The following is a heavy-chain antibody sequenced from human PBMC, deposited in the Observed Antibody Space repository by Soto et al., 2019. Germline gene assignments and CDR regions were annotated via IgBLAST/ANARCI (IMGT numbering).Heavy chain of an antibody. D-gene: IGHD2-15*01. CDR3: ARAEADCSGGSCYSPDY. J-gene: IGHJ4*02. CDR2: IIPILGIA. Sequence: GLEWMGRIIPILGIANYAQKFQGRVTITADKSTSTAYMELSSLRSEDTAVYYCARAEADCSGGSCYSPDYRRQGTLVPVSS. V-gene: IGHV1-69*04.